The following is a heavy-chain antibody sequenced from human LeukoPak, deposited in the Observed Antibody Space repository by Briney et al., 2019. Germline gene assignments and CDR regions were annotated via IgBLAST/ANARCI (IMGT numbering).Heavy chain of an antibody. CDR3: ARAPYSNYIFDY. CDR1: GYTFTSYA. J-gene: IGHJ4*02. D-gene: IGHD4-11*01. Sequence: GASVKVSCKASGYTFTSYAMHWVRQAPGQRLEWMGWINTGNGNTKYSQKFQGRVTITRDTSASTAYMELSSLRSEDTAVYYCARAPYSNYIFDYWGQGTLVTVSS. CDR2: INTGNGNT. V-gene: IGHV1-3*04.